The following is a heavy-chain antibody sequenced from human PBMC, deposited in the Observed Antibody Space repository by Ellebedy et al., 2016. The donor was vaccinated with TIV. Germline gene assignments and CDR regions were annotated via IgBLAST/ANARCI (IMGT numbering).Heavy chain of an antibody. CDR2: INNDGTGT. CDR3: ARMGHYDSSGYYGYFQQ. Sequence: GESLKISXASSGFSFSWHWMHWVRQAAGKGLVWVSRINNDGTGTTYADSVKGRFTISRDNAKNTLYLQMNSLRAEDTAVYYCARMGHYDSSGYYGYFQQWGQGTLVTVSS. V-gene: IGHV3-74*01. J-gene: IGHJ1*01. CDR1: GFSFSWHW. D-gene: IGHD3-22*01.